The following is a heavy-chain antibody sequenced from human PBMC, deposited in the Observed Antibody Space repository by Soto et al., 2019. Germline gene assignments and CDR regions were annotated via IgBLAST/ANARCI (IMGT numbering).Heavy chain of an antibody. CDR2: INHSGST. V-gene: IGHV4-34*01. CDR1: GGSFSGYY. Sequence: SETLSLTCAVYGGSFSGYYWSWIRQPPGKGLEWIGEINHSGSTNYNPSLKSRVTISVDTSKNQFSLKLSSVTAADTAVYYCARGFRAGYCSGGSCYFQANEDVTPFDYWGQGTLVTVSS. J-gene: IGHJ4*02. D-gene: IGHD2-15*01. CDR3: ARGFRAGYCSGGSCYFQANEDVTPFDY.